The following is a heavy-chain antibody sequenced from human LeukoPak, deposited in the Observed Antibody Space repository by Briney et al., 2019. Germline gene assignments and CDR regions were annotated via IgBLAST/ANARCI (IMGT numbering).Heavy chain of an antibody. D-gene: IGHD4-17*01. Sequence: GGSLRLSWAASGFTFSDYWIHWVRQAPGKGLVWVSRINSGGSDTIYADSVKGRFTISRDNAKNTLYLQMNSLRAEDTALYYCARDSSVPYGITEWGQGTLVTVSS. J-gene: IGHJ4*02. CDR2: INSGGSDT. CDR1: GFTFSDYW. CDR3: ARDSSVPYGITE. V-gene: IGHV3-74*01.